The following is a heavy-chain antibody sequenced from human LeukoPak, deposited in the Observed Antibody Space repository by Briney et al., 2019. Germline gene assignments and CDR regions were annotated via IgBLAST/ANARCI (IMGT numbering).Heavy chain of an antibody. Sequence: YPGGSLRLSCAASGFTFSSSAMSWVRQVPGKGLEWVSGISASGGSTSYADSVRGRFTIPRDNSKNTLYVQMNSLRDEDTAVYYCAKDQRLESPHYLDSWGQGTLVTVSS. CDR3: AKDQRLESPHYLDS. D-gene: IGHD1-1*01. J-gene: IGHJ4*02. V-gene: IGHV3-23*01. CDR1: GFTFSSSA. CDR2: ISASGGST.